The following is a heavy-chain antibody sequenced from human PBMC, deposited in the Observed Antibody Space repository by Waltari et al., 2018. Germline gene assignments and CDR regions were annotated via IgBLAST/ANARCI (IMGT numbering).Heavy chain of an antibody. CDR3: AGAEEGIAAAFDY. CDR1: GGSISSSNW. V-gene: IGHV4-4*02. CDR2: IYHSGST. D-gene: IGHD6-13*01. Sequence: QVQLQESGPGLVKPSGTLSLTCAVSGGSISSSNWWSWVRQPPGKGLEWIGEIYHSGSTNYNPSLKSRVTIAVDKSKNQCSLKLSSVTAADTAVYYCAGAEEGIAAAFDYWGQGTLVTVSS. J-gene: IGHJ4*02.